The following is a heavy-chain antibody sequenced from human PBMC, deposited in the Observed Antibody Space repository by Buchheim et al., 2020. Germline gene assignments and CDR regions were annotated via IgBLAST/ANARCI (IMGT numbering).Heavy chain of an antibody. CDR2: IWYDGSNK. V-gene: IGHV3-33*01. CDR1: GFTFSSYG. Sequence: QVQLVESGGGVVQPGRSLRLSCAASGFTFSSYGMHWVRQAPGKGLEWVAVIWYDGSNKYYADSVKGRFTISRDNSKNTLYLQMNSLRAEDTAVYYSARDGTDAWGLPQMSGIKYYFDYWGQGTL. CDR3: ARDGTDAWGLPQMSGIKYYFDY. D-gene: IGHD3-10*01. J-gene: IGHJ4*02.